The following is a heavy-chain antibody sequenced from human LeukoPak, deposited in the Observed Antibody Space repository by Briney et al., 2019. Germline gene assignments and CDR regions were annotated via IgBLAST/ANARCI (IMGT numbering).Heavy chain of an antibody. CDR1: GGSINSDY. V-gene: IGHV4-59*08. D-gene: IGHD2-2*02. Sequence: SETLSLTCTVSGGSINSDYWSWIRQPPGKGLEWIGYIYHSGSTNYNPSLKNRVIISLDTSKNQFSLNLSSVTAADTAVYYCARLKYIPYYNYDLDVWGQGTTVTVSS. J-gene: IGHJ6*02. CDR2: IYHSGST. CDR3: ARLKYIPYYNYDLDV.